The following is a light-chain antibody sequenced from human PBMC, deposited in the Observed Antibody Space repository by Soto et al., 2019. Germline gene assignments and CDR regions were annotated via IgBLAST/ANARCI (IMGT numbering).Light chain of an antibody. CDR2: DAS. Sequence: EIVWTQSPATLSLSPGARATLSCRASQSVSIYLACYQQKPGQAPRLLIYDASHRATGIPARFIGSGSGTAFTLTISSLEPEDFAVYYCQQLSNWPPITFGQGTRLEIK. J-gene: IGKJ5*01. CDR3: QQLSNWPPIT. V-gene: IGKV3-11*01. CDR1: QSVSIY.